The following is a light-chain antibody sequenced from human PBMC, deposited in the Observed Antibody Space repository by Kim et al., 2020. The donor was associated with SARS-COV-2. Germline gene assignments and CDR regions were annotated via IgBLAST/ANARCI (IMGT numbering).Light chain of an antibody. CDR3: QQRSNRPLT. J-gene: IGKJ4*01. CDR1: QSVSSY. V-gene: IGKV3-11*01. Sequence: EIVLTQSPATLSLSPGERATLSCRASQSVSSYLAWYQQKPGQAPRLLIYDASNRATGIPARFRSSGSGTDFTLTISSLEPEDFAVYYCQQRSNRPLTFGGGTKVDIK. CDR2: DAS.